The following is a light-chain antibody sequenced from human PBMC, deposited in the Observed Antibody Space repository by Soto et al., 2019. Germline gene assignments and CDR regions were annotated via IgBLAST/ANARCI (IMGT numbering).Light chain of an antibody. V-gene: IGLV2-14*01. CDR2: EVS. CDR3: SSCTSSSADVL. Sequence: QSALTQPASVSGSPGQSITISCTGTSNDVGGYNYVSWYQQHPGKAPELMIYEVSNRPSGVSNRFSGSKSGNTASLTISGLQAEDEADYYCSSCTSSSADVLFGGGTKLTVL. J-gene: IGLJ2*01. CDR1: SNDVGGYNY.